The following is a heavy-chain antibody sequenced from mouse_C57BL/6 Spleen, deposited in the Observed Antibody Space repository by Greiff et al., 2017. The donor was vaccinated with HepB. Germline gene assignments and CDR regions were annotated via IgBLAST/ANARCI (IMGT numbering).Heavy chain of an antibody. Sequence: EVKLMESGGGLVKPGGSLKLSCAASGFTFSDYGMHWVRQAPEKGLEWVAYISSGSSTIYYADTVKGRFTISRDNAKNTLFLQMTSLRSEDTAMYYCARKTDGYYYYAMDYWGQGTSVTVSS. CDR2: ISSGSSTI. V-gene: IGHV5-17*01. CDR1: GFTFSDYG. D-gene: IGHD2-3*01. J-gene: IGHJ4*01. CDR3: ARKTDGYYYYAMDY.